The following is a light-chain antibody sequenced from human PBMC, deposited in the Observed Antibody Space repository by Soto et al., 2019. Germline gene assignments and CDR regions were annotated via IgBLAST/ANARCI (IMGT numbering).Light chain of an antibody. CDR3: QQYGSSLSIT. CDR2: GAS. Sequence: EIVLTQSPGTLSLSPGERATLSCRASQSVSSSYLAWYQQKPGQAPRLLIYGASCRATGIPDRFSGSGSGTDFTLTISRLEPEDFAVYYCQQYGSSLSITFGQGTRLEI. V-gene: IGKV3-20*01. J-gene: IGKJ5*01. CDR1: QSVSSSY.